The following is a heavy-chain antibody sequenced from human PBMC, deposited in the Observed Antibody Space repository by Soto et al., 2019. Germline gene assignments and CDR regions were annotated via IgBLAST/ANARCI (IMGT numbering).Heavy chain of an antibody. Sequence: ASVKVSCKASGGTFSSYAISWVRQAPGQGLEWMGGIIPIFGTANYAQKFQGRVTITADESTSTAYMELSSLRSEDTAVYYCARTHLPETIKGDYYYYGMDVWGQGTTVTVSS. CDR1: GGTFSSYA. V-gene: IGHV1-69*13. CDR3: ARTHLPETIKGDYYYYGMDV. D-gene: IGHD5-12*01. CDR2: IIPIFGTA. J-gene: IGHJ6*02.